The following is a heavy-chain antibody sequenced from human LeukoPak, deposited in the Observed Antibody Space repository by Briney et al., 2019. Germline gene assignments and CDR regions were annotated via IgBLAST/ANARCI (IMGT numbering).Heavy chain of an antibody. CDR3: AKRVSGWYQIDY. J-gene: IGHJ4*02. CDR1: GFTFSGYA. CDR2: ISGSGIST. V-gene: IGHV3-23*01. D-gene: IGHD6-19*01. Sequence: GGSLRLSCAASGFTFSGYAMNWVRQAPGKGLEWVSAISGSGISTYYADSVKGRFTISRDNSKNTLYLQMSSLRAEDTAVYYCAKRVSGWYQIDYWGQGTLVTVSS.